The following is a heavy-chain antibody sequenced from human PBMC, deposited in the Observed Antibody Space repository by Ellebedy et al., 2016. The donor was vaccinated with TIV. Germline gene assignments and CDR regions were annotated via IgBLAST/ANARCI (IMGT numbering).Heavy chain of an antibody. D-gene: IGHD4-17*01. CDR2: IRQEGDEI. Sequence: GGSLRLSCEASGIIVSDYFMTWVRQAPGKGLEWVAKIRQEGDEIYYVESVKGRFTISRDNAKNSMFLQMTSLRVEYTAVYYCARRASYGDYAVQVNPWFDPWGQGTLVTVSS. V-gene: IGHV3-7*01. J-gene: IGHJ5*02. CDR1: GIIVSDYF. CDR3: ARRASYGDYAVQVNPWFDP.